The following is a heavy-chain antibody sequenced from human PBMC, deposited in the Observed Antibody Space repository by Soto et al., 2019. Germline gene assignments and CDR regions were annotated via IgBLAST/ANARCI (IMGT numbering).Heavy chain of an antibody. CDR1: GGSFSGYY. J-gene: IGHJ4*02. D-gene: IGHD3-3*01. Sequence: SETLSLTCAVYGGSFSGYYWSWIRQPPGKGLEWIGEINHSGITNYNPSLKSRVTISVDTSKNQFSLKLSSVTAADTAVYYCARGVYYDFWSGYYTDYWGKGTLVKVS. CDR3: ARGVYYDFWSGYYTDY. CDR2: INHSGIT. V-gene: IGHV4-34*01.